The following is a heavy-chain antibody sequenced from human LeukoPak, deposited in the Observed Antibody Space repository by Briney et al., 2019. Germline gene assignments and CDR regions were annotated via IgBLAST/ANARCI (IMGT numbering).Heavy chain of an antibody. D-gene: IGHD2-2*01. V-gene: IGHV1-2*06. CDR2: VNPNNGVP. CDR1: GYTFTGYY. CDR3: AREVGYSSSYYGRFDP. Sequence: ASVKVSCKASGYTFTGYYMHGVRQAPGQGLEWMGRVNPNNGVPNYAQKFQGRVTMTRDTAISTFYMELSSLRSDDTAVYFCAREVGYSSSYYGRFDPWGQGTLVIVSS. J-gene: IGHJ5*02.